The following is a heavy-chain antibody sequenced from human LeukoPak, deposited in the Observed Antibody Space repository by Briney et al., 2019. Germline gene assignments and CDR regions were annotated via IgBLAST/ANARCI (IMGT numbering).Heavy chain of an antibody. CDR1: GGSISRSSYY. Sequence: PSETLSLTCTVSGGSISRSSYYWAWIRQPPGKGLEWIGHIYYSGSPYYSPSLKSRVTISVDPSKNQFSLKLSSVTAADTAVYYCATTSYYVSDYWGQGTLVSVSS. J-gene: IGHJ4*02. V-gene: IGHV4-39*01. D-gene: IGHD2-2*01. CDR2: IYYSGSP. CDR3: ATTSYYVSDY.